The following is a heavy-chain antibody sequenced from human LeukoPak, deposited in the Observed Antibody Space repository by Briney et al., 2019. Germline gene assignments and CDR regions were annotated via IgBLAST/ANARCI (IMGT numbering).Heavy chain of an antibody. CDR2: IKQDGSEK. V-gene: IGHV3-7*01. CDR3: ARVAAYSGYGDYFDY. Sequence: XXXVXXAXXXXXXWVXNIKQDGSEKYYVDSVKGRFTISRDNAKNSLYLQMNSLRDEDTAVYYCARVAAYSGYGDYFDYWGQGTLVTVSS. D-gene: IGHD5-12*01. J-gene: IGHJ4*02.